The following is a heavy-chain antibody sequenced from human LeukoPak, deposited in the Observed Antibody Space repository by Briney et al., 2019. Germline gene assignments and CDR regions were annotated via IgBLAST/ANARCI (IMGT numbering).Heavy chain of an antibody. J-gene: IGHJ4*02. D-gene: IGHD6-19*01. CDR1: GYTFTSIT. V-gene: IGHV1-3*01. CDR2: INAGNGNT. Sequence: GASVKVSCKASGYTFTSITMNWVRQAPGQRLEWMGWINAGNGNTKYSQKFQGRVTITRDTSASTAYMELSSLRSEDTAVYYCAREVAVAGTGFDYWGQGTLVTVSS. CDR3: AREVAVAGTGFDY.